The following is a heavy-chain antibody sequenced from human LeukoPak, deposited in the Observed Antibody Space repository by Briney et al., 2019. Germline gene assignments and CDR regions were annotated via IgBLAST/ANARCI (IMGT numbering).Heavy chain of an antibody. V-gene: IGHV1-46*01. Sequence: GASVKVSCKASGYTFTSYYMHWVRQAPGQGLEWMGIINPSGGSTSYAQKFQGRVTMTRDTSTSTVYMELGSLRSEDTAVYYCAGCPYGSGSYYNGDDAFDIWGQGTMVTVSS. CDR2: INPSGGST. CDR1: GYTFTSYY. CDR3: AGCPYGSGSYYNGDDAFDI. J-gene: IGHJ3*02. D-gene: IGHD3-10*01.